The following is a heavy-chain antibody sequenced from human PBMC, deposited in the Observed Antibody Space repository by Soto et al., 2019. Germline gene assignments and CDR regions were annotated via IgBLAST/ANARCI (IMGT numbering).Heavy chain of an antibody. CDR1: GFTFDDYT. Sequence: EVQLVESGGVVVQPGGSLRLSCAASGFTFDDYTMHWVRQAPGKGLEWVSRISWDGDSTYYADSVKGRFTISRDNSKNSLYLQMNTLRIDDTALCYCARPDYCAYSVGGFYGMDVWGQGITVTDS. J-gene: IGHJ6*02. CDR2: ISWDGDST. CDR3: ARPDYCAYSVGGFYGMDV. V-gene: IGHV3-43*01. D-gene: IGHD3-16*01.